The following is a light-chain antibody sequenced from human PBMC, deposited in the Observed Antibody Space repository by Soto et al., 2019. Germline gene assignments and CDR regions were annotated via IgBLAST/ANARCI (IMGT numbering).Light chain of an antibody. CDR1: SGHSNYA. V-gene: IGLV4-69*01. Sequence: QLVLTQSPSASASLGASVKLTCTLSSGHSNYAIAWHQQQPEKGPRFLMKLNSDGNHSKGDGIPDRFSGSSYGAERYLTISTLQSEDEADYYCQTWVTGIHIFGGGTKLTVL. CDR3: QTWVTGIHI. J-gene: IGLJ2*01. CDR2: LNSDGNH.